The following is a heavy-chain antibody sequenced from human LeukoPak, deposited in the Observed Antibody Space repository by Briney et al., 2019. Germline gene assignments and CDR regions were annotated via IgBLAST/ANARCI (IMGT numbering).Heavy chain of an antibody. Sequence: SETLSLTCTVSGGSISNYYWSWIRQPPGKGLEWIGYIYYSGSTNYNPSLKSRLTISVDTSENQFSLKLSSVTAADTAVYYCARDSTTGLLGYWGQGTLVTVSS. CDR3: ARDSTTGLLGY. D-gene: IGHD1-1*01. V-gene: IGHV4-59*01. CDR1: GGSISNYY. CDR2: IYYSGST. J-gene: IGHJ4*02.